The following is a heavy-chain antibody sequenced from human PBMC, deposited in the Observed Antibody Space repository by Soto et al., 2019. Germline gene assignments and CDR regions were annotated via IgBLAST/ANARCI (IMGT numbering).Heavy chain of an antibody. J-gene: IGHJ3*01. CDR3: ARGGRVALDA. CDR2: IHSDGSST. Sequence: EVPLLESGGGLVQPGESLRLSCAASGFTFSYYWMHWVRQAPGMGLVWVSRIHSDGSSTTYADAVKGRFTISRDHPRNPLHRHMNGLSAEDAAGSECARGGRVALDAWGEGAVVSVAS. V-gene: IGHV3-74*01. CDR1: GFTFSYYW.